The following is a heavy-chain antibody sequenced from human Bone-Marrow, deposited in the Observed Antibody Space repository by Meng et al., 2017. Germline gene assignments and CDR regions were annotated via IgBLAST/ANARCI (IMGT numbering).Heavy chain of an antibody. V-gene: IGHV3-53*01. Sequence: GESLKISCAASGFTVSSNYMSWVRQAPGKGLEWVSVIYSGGSTYYADSVKGRFTISRHNSKNTLYLQMNSLRAEDTAVYYCASSIAARSGFDYWGQGTLVTVSS. CDR1: GFTVSSNY. D-gene: IGHD6-6*01. CDR2: IYSGGST. CDR3: ASSIAARSGFDY. J-gene: IGHJ4*02.